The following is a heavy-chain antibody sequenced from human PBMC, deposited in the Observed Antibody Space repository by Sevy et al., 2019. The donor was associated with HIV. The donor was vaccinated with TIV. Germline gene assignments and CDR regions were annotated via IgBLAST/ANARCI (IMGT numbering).Heavy chain of an antibody. CDR1: GFSLNDYW. Sequence: GGSLRLSCAVSGFSLNDYWMSWVRQAPGKGLEWVANINQNGSVSYYVDSVKGRFTISRDDARNLLYLKMNNLRVEDTALYYCVRAIATEASFWGQGTLVTVSS. CDR2: INQNGSVS. J-gene: IGHJ1*01. V-gene: IGHV3-7*01. CDR3: VRAIATEASF. D-gene: IGHD2-21*01.